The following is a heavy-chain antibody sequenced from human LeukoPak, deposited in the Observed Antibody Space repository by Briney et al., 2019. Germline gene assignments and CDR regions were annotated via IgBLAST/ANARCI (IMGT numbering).Heavy chain of an antibody. Sequence: ASVKVSCKASGYTFTSYDINWVRQATGQGLEWMGWMNPNSGNTGYAQKFQGRVTMTTDTSTSTAYMELRSLRSDDTAVYYCARADGDSGFWGQGTLVTVSS. CDR1: GYTFTSYD. V-gene: IGHV1-8*01. J-gene: IGHJ4*02. D-gene: IGHD4-17*01. CDR2: MNPNSGNT. CDR3: ARADGDSGF.